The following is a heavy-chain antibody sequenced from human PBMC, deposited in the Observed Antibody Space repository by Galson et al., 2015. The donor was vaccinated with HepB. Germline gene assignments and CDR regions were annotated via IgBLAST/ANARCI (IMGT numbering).Heavy chain of an antibody. CDR1: GFTFSSYG. D-gene: IGHD3-10*01. CDR3: ARDLRSGYYGSGAFDI. Sequence: SLRLSCAASGFTFSSYGMHWVRQAPGKGLEWVAVIWYDGSNKYYADSVKGRFTISRDNSKNTLYLQINSLRAEDTAVYYCARDLRSGYYGSGAFDIWGQGTMVTVSS. J-gene: IGHJ3*02. CDR2: IWYDGSNK. V-gene: IGHV3-33*01.